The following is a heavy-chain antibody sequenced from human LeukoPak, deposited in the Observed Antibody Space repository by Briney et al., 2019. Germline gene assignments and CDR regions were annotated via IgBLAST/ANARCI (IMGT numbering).Heavy chain of an antibody. J-gene: IGHJ4*02. D-gene: IGHD3-10*01. Sequence: ASVKVSCKASGYTFTGYYMHWVRQAPGQGLEWMGWINPNSGGTNYAQKVQDRVTMTTDTATSTAYMELRSLRSDDTAVYYCARSLHGGDFWGQGTLVTVSS. V-gene: IGHV1-2*02. CDR2: INPNSGGT. CDR3: ARSLHGGDF. CDR1: GYTFTGYY.